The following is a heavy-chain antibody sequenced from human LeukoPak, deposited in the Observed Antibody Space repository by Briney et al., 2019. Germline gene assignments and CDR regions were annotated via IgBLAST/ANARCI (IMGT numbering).Heavy chain of an antibody. CDR3: ARDPSRIYYYYYMDV. Sequence: GGSRRLSCAASGFTFSSYSMNWVRQAPGKGLEWVSSISSSSSYIYYADSVKGRFTISRDNAKNSLYLQMNSLRAEDTAVYYCARDPSRIYYYYYMDVWGKGTTVTVSS. D-gene: IGHD2-15*01. CDR2: ISSSSSYI. V-gene: IGHV3-21*01. CDR1: GFTFSSYS. J-gene: IGHJ6*03.